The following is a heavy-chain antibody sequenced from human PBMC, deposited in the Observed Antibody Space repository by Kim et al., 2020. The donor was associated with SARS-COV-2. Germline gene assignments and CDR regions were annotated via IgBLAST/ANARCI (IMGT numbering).Heavy chain of an antibody. D-gene: IGHD3-3*01. CDR3: ARTSYDFWNGYPQGYFDL. CDR2: ISSNGATT. J-gene: IGHJ2*01. CDR1: GFTFSTFA. Sequence: GGSLRLSCAASGFTFSTFALHWVRQTPGKGLEYVSAISSNGATTFYADSVNGRFTISRDNSKKTLYLQMGSLRADDAAVYYCARTSYDFWNGYPQGYFDL. V-gene: IGHV3-64*02.